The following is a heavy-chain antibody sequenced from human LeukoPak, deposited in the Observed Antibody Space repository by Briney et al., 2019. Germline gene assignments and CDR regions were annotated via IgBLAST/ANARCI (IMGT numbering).Heavy chain of an antibody. CDR1: GGSFSGYY. V-gene: IGHV4-34*01. Sequence: PSETLSLTCAVYGGSFSGYYWSWIRQPPGKGLEWIGEINHSGSTNYNPSLKSRVTISVDTSKNQFSLKLSSVTAADTAVYYCARRPVAARPSYWGQGTLVTVSS. CDR3: ARRPVAARPSY. J-gene: IGHJ4*02. CDR2: INHSGST. D-gene: IGHD6-6*01.